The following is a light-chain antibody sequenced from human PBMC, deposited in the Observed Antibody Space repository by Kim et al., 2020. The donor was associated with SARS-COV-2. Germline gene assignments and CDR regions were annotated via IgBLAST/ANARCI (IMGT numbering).Light chain of an antibody. V-gene: IGKV1-27*01. CDR1: QGIDNY. CDR2: GAS. Sequence: SATLGDKVPITGLTSQGIDNYLAWYQQKPGKVPKLLIYGASTLQPGVPSRFSGSASGTDFTLTISSLQPEDVATYYCQKYNSGPYTFGQGTKLEI. J-gene: IGKJ2*01. CDR3: QKYNSGPYT.